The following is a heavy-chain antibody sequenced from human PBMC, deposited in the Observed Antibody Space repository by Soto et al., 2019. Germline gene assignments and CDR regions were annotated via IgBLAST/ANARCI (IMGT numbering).Heavy chain of an antibody. Sequence: QVQLVQAGDEVKKPGASVKVSCKASGYIFVNYGIAWVRQAPGQGLEWMGWISPYTGNTHSARKVQGRRTMSTDTPTSRAYMDMGSLRSDDTAVYSYVLVEHYVTPTHEDGWGQASTVT. V-gene: IGHV1-18*01. J-gene: IGHJ6*01. D-gene: IGHD3-16*01. CDR2: ISPYTGNT. CDR1: GYIFVNYG. CDR3: VLVEHYVTPTHEDG.